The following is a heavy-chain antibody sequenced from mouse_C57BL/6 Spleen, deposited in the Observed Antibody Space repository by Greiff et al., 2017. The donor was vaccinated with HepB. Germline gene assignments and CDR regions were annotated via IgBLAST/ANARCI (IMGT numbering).Heavy chain of an antibody. J-gene: IGHJ2*01. Sequence: VQLQQSGPELVKPGASVKLSCKASGYTFTSYDINWVKQRPGQGLEWIGWIYPRDGSTKYNEKFKGKATLTVDTSSSTAYMELHSLTSEDSAVYFCARSAAYGSSSYYFDYWGQGTTLTVSS. CDR3: ARSAAYGSSSYYFDY. CDR1: GYTFTSYD. D-gene: IGHD1-1*01. CDR2: IYPRDGST. V-gene: IGHV1-85*01.